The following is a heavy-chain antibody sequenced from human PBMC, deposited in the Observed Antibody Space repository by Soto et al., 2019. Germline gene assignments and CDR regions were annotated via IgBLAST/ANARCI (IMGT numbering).Heavy chain of an antibody. CDR2: IKSKTDGGTT. Sequence: PGGSLRLSCAASGFTFSNAWMNWVRQAPGKGLEWVGRIKSKTDGGTTDYAAPVKGRFTISRDDSKNTLYLQMNSLKTEDTAVYYCTTEDLWFGEFSGLKNMDVWGQGTTVTVSS. D-gene: IGHD3-10*01. CDR1: GFTFSNAW. V-gene: IGHV3-15*07. CDR3: TTEDLWFGEFSGLKNMDV. J-gene: IGHJ6*02.